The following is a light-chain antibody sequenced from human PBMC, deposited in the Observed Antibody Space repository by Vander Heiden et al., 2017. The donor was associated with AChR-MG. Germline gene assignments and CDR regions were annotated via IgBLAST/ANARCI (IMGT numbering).Light chain of an antibody. CDR3: QQRSNPLT. Sequence: EIVLTQSPATLSLSPGERATLSCRASQSVSSNLAWYQQKPGQAPRLLIYDASNRATGIPARFSGGGSGTDFTLTISSVEPADFAVYYCQQRSNPLTFGGGTKVEIK. J-gene: IGKJ4*01. V-gene: IGKV3-11*01. CDR2: DAS. CDR1: QSVSSN.